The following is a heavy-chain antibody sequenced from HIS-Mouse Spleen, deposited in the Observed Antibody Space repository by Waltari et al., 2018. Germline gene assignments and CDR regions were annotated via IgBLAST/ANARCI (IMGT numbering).Heavy chain of an antibody. J-gene: IGHJ4*02. V-gene: IGHV2-70*15. CDR1: GFSLSTSGMC. CDR3: ARIAEGYTSGWYAFDY. CDR2: IDWDDDK. D-gene: IGHD6-19*01. Sequence: QVTLRESGPALVKPTQTLTLTCTFSGFSLSTSGMCVSWIRQPPGEALECLARIDWDDDKYYSTYLKTMPTISKDTSKKQVVLTMTNMYPVDTATYYCARIAEGYTSGWYAFDYWGQGTLVTVSS.